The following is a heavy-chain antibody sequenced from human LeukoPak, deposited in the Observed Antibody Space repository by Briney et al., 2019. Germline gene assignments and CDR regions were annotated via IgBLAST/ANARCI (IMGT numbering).Heavy chain of an antibody. CDR2: IYPGDSDT. V-gene: IGHV5-51*01. CDR3: ARRERYYDSSGYYYDWFDP. D-gene: IGHD3-22*01. J-gene: IGHJ5*02. CDR1: GYSFTSYW. Sequence: GESLKISCKGSGYSFTSYWIGWVRQMPGKGLEWMGIIYPGDSDTRYSPSFQGQVTISADKSISTAYLQWSSLKASDTAKYYCARRERYYDSSGYYYDWFDPWGQGTLVTVSS.